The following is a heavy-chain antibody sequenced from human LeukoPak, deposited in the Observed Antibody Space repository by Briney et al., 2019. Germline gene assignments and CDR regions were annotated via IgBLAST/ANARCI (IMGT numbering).Heavy chain of an antibody. CDR1: GGSISSGSYY. Sequence: PSQTLSLTCTASGGSISSGSYYWSWIRQPAGKGLEWIGRIYTSGSTNYNPSLKSRVTISVDTSKNQFSLKLSSVTAADTAVYYCATSYYGSGSYWFPFDPWGQGTLVTVSS. J-gene: IGHJ5*02. D-gene: IGHD3-10*01. CDR3: ATSYYGSGSYWFPFDP. CDR2: IYTSGST. V-gene: IGHV4-61*02.